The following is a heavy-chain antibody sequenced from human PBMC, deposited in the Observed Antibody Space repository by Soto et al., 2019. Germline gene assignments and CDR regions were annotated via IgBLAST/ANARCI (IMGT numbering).Heavy chain of an antibody. CDR3: ASHDPGARFDP. CDR2: INPNNGAT. Sequence: QVQLVQSGAEVKKPGASVKVSCKAPRYIFTAYFMHWVRQAPGQWLEWMGWINPNNGATDYGLSFQGRVTMTRDTSISTAYMELSSLRSDDTAVYYCASHDPGARFDPWGQGTLVIVSS. V-gene: IGHV1-2*02. J-gene: IGHJ5*02. D-gene: IGHD1-1*01. CDR1: RYIFTAYF.